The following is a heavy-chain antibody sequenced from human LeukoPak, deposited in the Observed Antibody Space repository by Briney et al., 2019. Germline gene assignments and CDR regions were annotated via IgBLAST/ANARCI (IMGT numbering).Heavy chain of an antibody. J-gene: IGHJ4*02. V-gene: IGHV4-61*05. Sequence: PSETLSLTCTVSGGSISSSLYHWGWIRQSPGKNLEWLGYIYYSGRTNYNPSLKSRVTISVDTSKNQFSLKLSSVTAADTAVYYCASQGSELVLDYWGQGTLVTVSS. CDR1: GGSISSSLYH. CDR3: ASQGSELVLDY. D-gene: IGHD1-1*01. CDR2: IYYSGRT.